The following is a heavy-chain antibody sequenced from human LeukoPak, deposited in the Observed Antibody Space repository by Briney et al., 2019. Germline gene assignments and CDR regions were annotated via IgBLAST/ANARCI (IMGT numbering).Heavy chain of an antibody. J-gene: IGHJ4*02. CDR2: IYTSGSI. D-gene: IGHD3-22*01. CDR3: VREWKTFDGSGYYHDY. Sequence: SETLSLTCSVSGGSIRNYFWSWIRQPAGKGLEWIGRIYTSGSIDYKPSLRSRVTMSVDTSRNQFSLKLTSVTAADTAVYYCVREWKTFDGSGYYHDYWGQGTLVTVSS. CDR1: GGSIRNYF. V-gene: IGHV4-4*07.